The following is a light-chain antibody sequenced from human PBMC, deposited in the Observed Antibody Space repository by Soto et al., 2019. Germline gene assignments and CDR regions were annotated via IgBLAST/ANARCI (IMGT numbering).Light chain of an antibody. J-gene: IGKJ4*01. CDR3: QQSYSTPPT. Sequence: DIQITQSPSSLSASVGDRVTITCRASQDISNYLNWFQHKPGKAPKLLIYAASTLQSGVPSRFSGSGSGTDFTLTISSPQPEDFAAYYCQQSYSTPPTFGGGTKVDIK. V-gene: IGKV1-39*01. CDR1: QDISNY. CDR2: AAS.